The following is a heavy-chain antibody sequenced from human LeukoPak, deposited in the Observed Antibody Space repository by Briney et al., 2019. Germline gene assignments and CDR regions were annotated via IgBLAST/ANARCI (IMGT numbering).Heavy chain of an antibody. CDR3: ARSYSTTSYTWFDS. CDR2: INHSGST. CDR1: GGSFSGYY. Sequence: PSETLSLTCAVSGGSFSGYYWSWLRQPPGKGLEWLGQINHSGSTNYNPSLKSRVTMSVDTSKNQFSLKVSSVTAADTALYYYARSYSTTSYTWFDSWGQGTLVTVSS. D-gene: IGHD6-13*01. V-gene: IGHV4-34*01. J-gene: IGHJ5*01.